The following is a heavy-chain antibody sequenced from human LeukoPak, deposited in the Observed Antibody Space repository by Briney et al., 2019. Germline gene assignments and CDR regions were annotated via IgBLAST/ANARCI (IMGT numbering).Heavy chain of an antibody. D-gene: IGHD2-15*01. CDR2: ISSSSNTI. J-gene: IGHJ4*02. Sequence: RPGGSLRLSCAASGFTFSSYSMNWVRQAPGKGLEWVSYISSSSNTIYYADSVKGRFTISRDNAKKSLYLQMNSLRAEDTAVYYCARGDCSGGSCYLSLTTIDYWGQGTLVTVSS. V-gene: IGHV3-48*01. CDR3: ARGDCSGGSCYLSLTTIDY. CDR1: GFTFSSYS.